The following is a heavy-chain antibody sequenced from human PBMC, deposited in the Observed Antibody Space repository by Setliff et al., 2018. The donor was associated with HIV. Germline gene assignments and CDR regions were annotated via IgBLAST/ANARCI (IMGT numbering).Heavy chain of an antibody. D-gene: IGHD6-19*01. Sequence: PSETLSLTCTVSGDSTSSGGYYWSWIRQTAGQGLEWIGRIYTSGNTNYTPSTSYNPPLKSRITISLETAMNQFSLRVTAVTATDTAGYYCTRQSPVAGSGAFDIWGQGTMGTVSS. J-gene: IGHJ3*02. V-gene: IGHV4-61*02. CDR3: TRQSPVAGSGAFDI. CDR1: GDSTSSGGYY. CDR2: IYTSGNT.